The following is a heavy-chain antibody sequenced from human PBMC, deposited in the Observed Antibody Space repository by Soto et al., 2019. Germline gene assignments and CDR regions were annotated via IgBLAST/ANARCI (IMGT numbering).Heavy chain of an antibody. Sequence: QTGGSRRLSCAASGFSFSNFGMHWVRQAPGKGLEWVAVIWYDGSDIHYADSVKGRFTISRDNSKNTLYLHMTSLRAEDTAVYYFARDHRDSSGFYDLFDHWGQGTLVTVSS. CDR2: IWYDGSDI. J-gene: IGHJ5*02. V-gene: IGHV3-33*01. CDR1: GFSFSNFG. D-gene: IGHD3-22*01. CDR3: ARDHRDSSGFYDLFDH.